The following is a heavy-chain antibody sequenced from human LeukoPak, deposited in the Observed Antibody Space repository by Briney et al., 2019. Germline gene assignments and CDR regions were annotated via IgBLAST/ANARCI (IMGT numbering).Heavy chain of an antibody. V-gene: IGHV4-61*01. CDR1: GGSISSGNSY. Sequence: SETLSLTCSVSGGSISSGNSYWTWIRQRPGKGLEWIGYIYYTGSTYYNPSLKSRVTISVDTSKNQFSLKLSSVTAADTAVYYCARGIWGRWYFDLWGRGTLVTVSS. CDR3: ARGIWGRWYFDL. J-gene: IGHJ2*01. CDR2: IYYTGST. D-gene: IGHD7-27*01.